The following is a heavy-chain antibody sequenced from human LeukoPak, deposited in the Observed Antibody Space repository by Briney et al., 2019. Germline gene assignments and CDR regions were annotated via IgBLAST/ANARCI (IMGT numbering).Heavy chain of an antibody. D-gene: IGHD3-22*01. CDR2: ICANNGNT. J-gene: IGHJ3*02. CDR3: ARVYYDSSGYYYPDAFDI. V-gene: IGHV1-18*01. Sequence: ASVKVSCKASGYTFTSYGISWVRQAPGQGLEWMGWICANNGNTNYAQKLQGRVTMTTDTSTSTAYMELRSLRSDDTAVYYCARVYYDSSGYYYPDAFDIWGQGTMVTVSS. CDR1: GYTFTSYG.